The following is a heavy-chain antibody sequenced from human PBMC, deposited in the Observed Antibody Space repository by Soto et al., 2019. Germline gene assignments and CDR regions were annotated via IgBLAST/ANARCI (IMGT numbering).Heavy chain of an antibody. J-gene: IGHJ4*02. CDR3: PRVSHYLDY. D-gene: IGHD3-3*02. CDR1: GFPFSDYY. Sequence: PGGSLRLSCAASGFPFSDYYMIWIRQATGKGLDWVSYSISSGNTIHYSASVKGRFTISRANAKNSMFLQMNRLRVQDTDVYYCPRVSHYLDYGGQGALVTVSS. V-gene: IGHV3-11*01. CDR2: SISSGNTI.